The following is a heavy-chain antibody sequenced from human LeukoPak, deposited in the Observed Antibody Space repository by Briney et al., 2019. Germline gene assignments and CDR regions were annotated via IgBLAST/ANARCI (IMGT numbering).Heavy chain of an antibody. CDR1: GGTVSSYA. CDR3: AKSPGWPFDY. D-gene: IGHD6-19*01. J-gene: IGHJ4*02. Sequence: ASVKVSCKASGGTVSSYAISWVRQAPGQGLEWVGWINAYNGNTNYAQKLQGRVTMTTDTSTSTAYMELRSLRSDDTAVYYCAKSPGWPFDYWGEGTLVTVSS. CDR2: INAYNGNT. V-gene: IGHV1-18*01.